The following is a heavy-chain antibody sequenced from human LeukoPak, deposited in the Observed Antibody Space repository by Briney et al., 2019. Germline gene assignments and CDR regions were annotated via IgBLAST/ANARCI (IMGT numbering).Heavy chain of an antibody. CDR2: ISYDGSNK. CDR1: GFTFSSYA. Sequence: PGGSLRLSCAASGFTFSSYAMHWVRQAPGKGLEWVAVISYDGSNKYYADSVKGRFTISRDNSKNTLYLQMNSLRAEDTAVYYCARDPGMIVVVIQIDYWGQGTLVTVSS. V-gene: IGHV3-30-3*01. CDR3: ARDPGMIVVVIQIDY. J-gene: IGHJ4*02. D-gene: IGHD3-22*01.